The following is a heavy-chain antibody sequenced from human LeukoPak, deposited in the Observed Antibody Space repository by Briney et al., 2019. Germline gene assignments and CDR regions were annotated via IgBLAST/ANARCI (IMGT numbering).Heavy chain of an antibody. V-gene: IGHV3-7*01. CDR1: GFTFSSYW. Sequence: GGSLRLSCAASGFTFSSYWMSWVRQAPGKGLEWVANIKQDGGEKHYVESVKGRFTISRENAKNSVYLQMNSLRAQDTAVYYCARDQILGYCSGGSCPPDAFDIWGQGTMVTVSS. J-gene: IGHJ3*02. CDR2: IKQDGGEK. CDR3: ARDQILGYCSGGSCPPDAFDI. D-gene: IGHD2-15*01.